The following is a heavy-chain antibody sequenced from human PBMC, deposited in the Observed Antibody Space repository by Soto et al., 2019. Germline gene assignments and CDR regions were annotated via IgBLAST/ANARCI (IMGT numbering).Heavy chain of an antibody. V-gene: IGHV2-26*01. CDR3: ATGDEAALKGAFDI. CDR1: GFSLSNARMG. D-gene: IGHD2-15*01. Sequence: QVTLKESGPVLVKPTETLTLTCTVSGFSLSNARMGVSWIRQPPGKALEWLAHIFSNDEKSYSTSLKSSLTPSKDTSKRQVVLTMTNMDPVDTATYCCATGDEAALKGAFDIWGQGTMVTVSS. CDR2: IFSNDEK. J-gene: IGHJ3*02.